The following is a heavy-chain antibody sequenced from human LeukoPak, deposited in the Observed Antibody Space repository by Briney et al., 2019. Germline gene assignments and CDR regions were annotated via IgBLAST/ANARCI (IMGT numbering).Heavy chain of an antibody. D-gene: IGHD1-26*01. J-gene: IGHJ3*02. V-gene: IGHV4-59*01. CDR1: GGSISNYY. CDR2: IYYSGNT. CDR3: ARGGWRAAGGQVGPVDAFDI. Sequence: SETLSLTCTVSGGSISNYYWSWIRQPPGKGLEWIGYIYYSGNTNYNPSLKSRVTISVDTSKNQFSLKLNSVTAADTAVYYCARGGWRAAGGQVGPVDAFDIWGQGTMVTVSS.